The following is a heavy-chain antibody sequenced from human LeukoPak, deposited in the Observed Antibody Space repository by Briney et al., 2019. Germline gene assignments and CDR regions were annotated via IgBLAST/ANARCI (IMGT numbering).Heavy chain of an antibody. D-gene: IGHD3-22*01. CDR2: MNPSGST. CDR1: GGSFSGYY. Sequence: TSETLSLTCAVYGGSFSGYYWTWIRQTPEKGLEWIGEMNPSGSTSYNPSLEGPVPVSVDTSKNQFSLKFSSETAADPAVYYCARGRQDVTMIVVVMTAVSYYLDVWGKGTTVTVSS. CDR3: ARGRQDVTMIVVVMTAVSYYLDV. V-gene: IGHV4-34*01. J-gene: IGHJ6*03.